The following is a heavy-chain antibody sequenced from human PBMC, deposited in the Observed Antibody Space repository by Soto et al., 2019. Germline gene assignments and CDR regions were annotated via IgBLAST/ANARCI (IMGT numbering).Heavy chain of an antibody. CDR3: ARNMDYYYGPGSGNGHGV. V-gene: IGHV1-2*02. CDR2: INPKFGDT. D-gene: IGHD3-10*01. CDR1: GYTFTAYY. J-gene: IGHJ6*02. Sequence: QVQLVQSGAEVKEPGDSVRVSCEASGYTFTAYYIHWVRQVPGQGLEWMGWINPKFGDTTYAHAFQGRVTMTRDMSISTVYMELSRLTSDDTAIYYCARNMDYYYGPGSGNGHGVWGQGTTVTVFS.